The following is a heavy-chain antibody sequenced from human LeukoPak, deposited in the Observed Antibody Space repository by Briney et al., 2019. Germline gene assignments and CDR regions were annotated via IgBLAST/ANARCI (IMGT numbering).Heavy chain of an antibody. D-gene: IGHD2-2*01. CDR3: ARDFSSHVCSGSSCRSPEGNYYYYMDV. Sequence: ASVKVSCKASGYTFRSYGFSWVRQAPGQGLEWMGWISANNGNTNYAESLQGRVTMTTDTSTSTAYMELRSLRSDDTAVYYCARDFSSHVCSGSSCRSPEGNYYYYMDVWGKGTTVTVSS. V-gene: IGHV1-18*01. CDR1: GYTFRSYG. CDR2: ISANNGNT. J-gene: IGHJ6*03.